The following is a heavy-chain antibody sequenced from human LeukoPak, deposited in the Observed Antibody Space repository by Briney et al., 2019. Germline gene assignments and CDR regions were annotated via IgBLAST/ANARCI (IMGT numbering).Heavy chain of an antibody. CDR2: ISGSGGST. V-gene: IGHV3-23*01. CDR1: GFIFSNYG. D-gene: IGHD3-22*01. CDR3: AKVEDNYYDSSGYASY. J-gene: IGHJ4*02. Sequence: GGTLRLSCAASGFIFSNYGMSWVRQAPGKGLEWVSAISGSGGSTYYADSVKGRFTISRDNSKNTLYLQMNSLRAEDTAVYYCAKVEDNYYDSSGYASYWGQGTLVTVSS.